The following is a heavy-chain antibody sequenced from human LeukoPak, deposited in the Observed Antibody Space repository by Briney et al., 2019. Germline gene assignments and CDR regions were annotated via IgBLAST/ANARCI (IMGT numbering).Heavy chain of an antibody. J-gene: IGHJ4*02. D-gene: IGHD3-10*01. CDR3: AREVLMGPRYFDY. V-gene: IGHV3-30-3*01. CDR1: GFTFSSYT. CDR2: MSYDGNNK. Sequence: GGSLRLSCAASGFTFSSYTMHWVRQAPRKGLEWVAVMSYDGNNKYYADSVKGRFTISRDNAKNSLYLQMNSLRAEDTAVYYCAREVLMGPRYFDYWGQGTLVTVSS.